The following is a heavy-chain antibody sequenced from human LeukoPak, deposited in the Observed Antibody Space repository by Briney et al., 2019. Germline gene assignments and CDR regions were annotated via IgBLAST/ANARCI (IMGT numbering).Heavy chain of an antibody. CDR1: GFTFSSYA. J-gene: IGHJ4*02. V-gene: IGHV3-23*01. Sequence: GGSLRLSRAASGFTFSSYAMSWVRQAPGKGLEWVSAISGSGGSTYYADSVKGRFTISRDNSKNTLYLQMNSLRAEDTAVYYCAKDRQRWLQWYFDYWGQGTLVTVSS. CDR3: AKDRQRWLQWYFDY. D-gene: IGHD5-24*01. CDR2: ISGSGGST.